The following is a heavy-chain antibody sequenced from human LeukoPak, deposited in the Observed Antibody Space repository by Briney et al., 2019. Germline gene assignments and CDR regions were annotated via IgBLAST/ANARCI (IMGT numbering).Heavy chain of an antibody. V-gene: IGHV4-59*08. Sequence: SETLSLTCTVSGGSISSYYWSWIRQPPGKGLEWIGYIYYSGSTNYNPSLKSRVTISVDTSKNQFSLKPSSVTAADTAVYYCARLLDYGDYFDYWGQGTLVTVSS. CDR2: IYYSGST. CDR3: ARLLDYGDYFDY. D-gene: IGHD4-17*01. J-gene: IGHJ4*02. CDR1: GGSISSYY.